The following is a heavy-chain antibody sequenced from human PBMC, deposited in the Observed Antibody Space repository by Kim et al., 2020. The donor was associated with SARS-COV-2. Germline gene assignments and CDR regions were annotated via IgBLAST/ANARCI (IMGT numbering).Heavy chain of an antibody. CDR2: ISGSDGSA. Sequence: GGSLRLSCATSGFTFSAYDMTWVRQAPGKGLEWVSDISGSDGSAYYADSVKGRFIISRDNSRNTLHLQMNSLSAEDTAIYYCAKHFGSSGSEFQHWCQGT. V-gene: IGHV3-23*01. CDR1: GFTFSAYD. J-gene: IGHJ1*01. CDR3: AKHFGSSGSEFQH. D-gene: IGHD3-22*01.